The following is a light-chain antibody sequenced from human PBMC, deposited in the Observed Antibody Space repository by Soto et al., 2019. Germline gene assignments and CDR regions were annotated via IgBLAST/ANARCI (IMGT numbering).Light chain of an antibody. J-gene: IGKJ1*01. CDR3: QQRSDWPPTWT. Sequence: EIVLTQSPATLSLSPGEIATLSFSASQSVSSYLAWYQQKPGQAPRLLIYDASNRATGIPARFSGSGSGTDFTLTISRLEPEDFGVYYCQQRSDWPPTWTFGQGTKVDIK. CDR1: QSVSSY. V-gene: IGKV3-11*01. CDR2: DAS.